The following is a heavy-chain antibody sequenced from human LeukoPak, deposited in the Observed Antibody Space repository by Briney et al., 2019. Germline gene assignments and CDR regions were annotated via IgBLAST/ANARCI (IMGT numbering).Heavy chain of an antibody. V-gene: IGHV1-2*02. CDR1: GYTFTGYY. D-gene: IGHD6-6*01. J-gene: IGHJ5*02. CDR2: INPNSGGT. CDR3: ARDLGVEGQLVWFDP. Sequence: ASVKVSCKASGYTFTGYYMHWVRQAPGQGLEWMGWINPNSGGTNYAQKFQGRVTMTRDTSISTAYMELSRLRSDNTTVYYCARDLGVEGQLVWFDPWGQGTLVTVSS.